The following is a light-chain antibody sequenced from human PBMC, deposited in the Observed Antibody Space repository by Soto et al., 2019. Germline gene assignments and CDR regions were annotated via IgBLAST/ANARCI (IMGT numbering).Light chain of an antibody. CDR1: QSISTY. Sequence: DIQMTQSPSSLSASVGDRVTITCRASQSISTYLIWYQQKPGKAPKLLIYATSALQSGVPARFSGSGSGTDFTLTISNMQREDFATYYCLQTYNLPRTFGQGTKVDIK. CDR2: ATS. CDR3: LQTYNLPRT. V-gene: IGKV1-39*01. J-gene: IGKJ1*01.